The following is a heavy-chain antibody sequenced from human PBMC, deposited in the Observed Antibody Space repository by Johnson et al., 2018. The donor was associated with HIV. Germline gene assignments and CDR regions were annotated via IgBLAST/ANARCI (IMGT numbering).Heavy chain of an antibody. V-gene: IGHV3-72*01. Sequence: VQLVESGGGLVQPGGSLRLSCAASGFSFSDHYMDWVRQAPGKGLDWVGRTRNKANSYTTEYAASVKGRFIISRDDSKNTLYLQMNSLRAEDTAVYYCAREFHHTRITRIVVVSGENAFDIWGQGTMVTVSS. CDR3: AREFHHTRITRIVVVSGENAFDI. D-gene: IGHD3-22*01. CDR2: TRNKANSYTT. CDR1: GFSFSDHY. J-gene: IGHJ3*02.